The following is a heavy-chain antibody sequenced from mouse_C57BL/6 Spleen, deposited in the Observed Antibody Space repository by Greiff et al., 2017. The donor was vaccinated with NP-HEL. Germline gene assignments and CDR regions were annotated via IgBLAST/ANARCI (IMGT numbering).Heavy chain of an antibody. CDR1: GFTFSDYY. V-gene: IGHV5-16*01. CDR2: INYDGSST. CDR3: ANYDYDEGFAY. Sequence: EVHLVESEGGLVQPGSSMKLSCTASGFTFSDYYMAWVRQVPEKGLEWVANINYDGSSTYYLDSLKSRFIISRDNAKNILYLQMSSLKSEDTATYYCANYDYDEGFAYWGQGTLVTVSA. J-gene: IGHJ3*01. D-gene: IGHD2-4*01.